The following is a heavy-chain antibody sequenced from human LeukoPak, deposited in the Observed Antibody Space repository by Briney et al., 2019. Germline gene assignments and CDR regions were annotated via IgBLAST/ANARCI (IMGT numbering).Heavy chain of an antibody. Sequence: GGSLRLSCAASGFTFSRSAMTWVRQGPGTGLEFVASIIYSGGATYYADSVKGRFTISRDNSKNTLYLQMHSLRIEDTAVYYCAKEPIDDGFFDHWGQGALVTVSS. V-gene: IGHV3-23*01. CDR2: IIYSGGAT. D-gene: IGHD1-1*01. CDR1: GFTFSRSA. J-gene: IGHJ4*02. CDR3: AKEPIDDGFFDH.